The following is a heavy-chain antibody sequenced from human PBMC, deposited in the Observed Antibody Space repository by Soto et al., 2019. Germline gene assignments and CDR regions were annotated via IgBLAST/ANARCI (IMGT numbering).Heavy chain of an antibody. CDR2: ISTSGST. Sequence: SETLSLTCTVSGYSISSYYWNWIRQPAGRALEWIGRISTSGSTIFNPSLKSRVTMSVDTSQNQFSLKLSSVTAADTAVYYCARALPFGDIWDDYYTPYAMDVWGQGTTVTVSS. CDR1: GYSISSYY. CDR3: ARALPFGDIWDDYYTPYAMDV. D-gene: IGHD3-3*01. J-gene: IGHJ6*02. V-gene: IGHV4-4*07.